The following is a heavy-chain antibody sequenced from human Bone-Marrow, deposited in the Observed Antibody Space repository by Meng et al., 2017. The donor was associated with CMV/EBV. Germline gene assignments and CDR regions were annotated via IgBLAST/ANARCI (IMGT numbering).Heavy chain of an antibody. J-gene: IGHJ4*02. CDR2: IRNDESDK. V-gene: IGHV3-30*02. Sequence: QVRLVEAGGGVFQPGGSPRLSCAASGFTFSSYGMHWVRQAPGKGPEWVAFIRNDESDKYYGDSVKGRFTISRDTSKNTVDLQMNSLRTEDTAVYYCAKDDPVFHYWGQGTLVTVSS. CDR1: GFTFSSYG. CDR3: AKDDPVFHY.